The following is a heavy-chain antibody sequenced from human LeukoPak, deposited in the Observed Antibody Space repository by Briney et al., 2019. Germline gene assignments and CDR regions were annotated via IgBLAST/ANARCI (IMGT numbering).Heavy chain of an antibody. J-gene: IGHJ5*02. Sequence: SQTLSLTCAISGDSVSSNSVTWNWIRQSPSRGLEWLGRTYYRSTWYNDYAVSVRGRITVNPDTSKNQFSLHLNSVTPGDTAVYYCARRLTQYDCFDPWGQGILVTVSS. D-gene: IGHD2-2*01. CDR3: ARRLTQYDCFDP. V-gene: IGHV6-1*01. CDR1: GDSVSSNSVT. CDR2: TYYRSTWYN.